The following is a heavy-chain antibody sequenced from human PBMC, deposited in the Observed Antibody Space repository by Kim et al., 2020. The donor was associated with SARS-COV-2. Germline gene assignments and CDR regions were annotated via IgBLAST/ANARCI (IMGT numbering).Heavy chain of an antibody. Sequence: GGSLRLSCAASGFTVSNNYMSWVRQAPGKGLEWVSIIYSGGNTYYADPVKGRFTISRDNSNNTLYLQMDSLRADDTAVYYCTRGGEKGYCSGGTCLDFD. CDR1: GFTVSNNY. D-gene: IGHD2-15*01. V-gene: IGHV3-53*01. J-gene: IGHJ4*01. CDR2: IYSGGNT. CDR3: TRGGEKGYCSGGTCLDFD.